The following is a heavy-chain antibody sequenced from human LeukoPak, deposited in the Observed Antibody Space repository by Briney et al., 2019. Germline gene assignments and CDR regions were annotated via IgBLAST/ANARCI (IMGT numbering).Heavy chain of an antibody. J-gene: IGHJ5*02. D-gene: IGHD3-22*01. Sequence: SETLSLTCTVSGGSISSYYWSWIRQPPGKGLEWIGYIYYSGSTNYSPSLKSRVTISVDTSKNQFSLKLSSVTAADTAVYYCARDSYSYDSSGYYYGPNWFDPWGQGTLVTVSS. CDR2: IYYSGST. V-gene: IGHV4-59*01. CDR1: GGSISSYY. CDR3: ARDSYSYDSSGYYYGPNWFDP.